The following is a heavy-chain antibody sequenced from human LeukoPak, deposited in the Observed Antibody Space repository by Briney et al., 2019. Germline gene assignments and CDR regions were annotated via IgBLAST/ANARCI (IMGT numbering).Heavy chain of an antibody. V-gene: IGHV4-34*01. J-gene: IGHJ4*02. D-gene: IGHD3-22*01. CDR3: ALIGSSGYYSGDY. CDR1: GGSFSGYY. Sequence: SETLSLTCAVYGGSFSGYYWSWIRQPPGKGLEWIGEINHSGSTNYNPSLKSRVTISVDTSKNQFSLKLSSVTAADTAVYYCALIGSSGYYSGDYWGQGTLVTVSS. CDR2: INHSGST.